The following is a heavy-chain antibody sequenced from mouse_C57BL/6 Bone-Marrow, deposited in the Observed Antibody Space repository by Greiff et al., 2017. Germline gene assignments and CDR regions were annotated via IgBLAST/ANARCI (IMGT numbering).Heavy chain of an antibody. D-gene: IGHD2-3*01. CDR1: GFTFSDYG. V-gene: IGHV5-17*01. Sequence: EVQLVESGGGLVKPGGSLKLSCAASGFTFSDYGMHWVRQAPEKGLEWVAYISSGSSTIYYADTVKGRFTISRDNAKNTLCLQMTSLRSEDTAMYYCARRWLLGAMDYWGQGTSVTVSS. CDR2: ISSGSSTI. CDR3: ARRWLLGAMDY. J-gene: IGHJ4*01.